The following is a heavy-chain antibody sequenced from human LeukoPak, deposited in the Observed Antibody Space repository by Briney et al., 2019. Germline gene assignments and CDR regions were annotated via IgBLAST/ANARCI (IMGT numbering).Heavy chain of an antibody. CDR2: IYYSEST. V-gene: IGHV4-30-4*01. J-gene: IGHJ5*02. CDR1: GGSISSGDYY. CDR3: ARNSGGVASGGLNWFDP. D-gene: IGHD4-23*01. Sequence: SQTLSLTCTVSGGSISSGDYYWSWIRQPPGKGLEWIGYIYYSESTYYNPSLKSRVTISVDTSKNQFSLKLSSVTAADTAVYYCARNSGGVASGGLNWFDPWGQGTLVTVSS.